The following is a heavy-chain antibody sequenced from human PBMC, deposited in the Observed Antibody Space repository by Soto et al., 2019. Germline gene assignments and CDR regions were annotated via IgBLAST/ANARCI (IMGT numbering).Heavy chain of an antibody. CDR2: ISAYNGNT. D-gene: IGHD3-3*01. CDR3: ARANRYYDFWSGYYNFDY. J-gene: IGHJ4*02. CDR1: GYTFTSYG. V-gene: IGHV1-18*01. Sequence: QVQLVQSGAEVKKPGASVKVSCKASGYTFTSYGITWVRQAPGQRLEWMGWISAYNGNTNYAQKLQGRVTMTTDTSTTTAYMELRSLRSDDTAVYYCARANRYYDFWSGYYNFDYWGQGTLVTVSS.